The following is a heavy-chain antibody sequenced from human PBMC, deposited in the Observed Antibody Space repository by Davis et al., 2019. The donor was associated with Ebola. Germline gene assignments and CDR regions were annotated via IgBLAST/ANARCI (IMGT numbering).Heavy chain of an antibody. CDR3: ARQYSTIWYHFDYFDY. J-gene: IGHJ4*02. V-gene: IGHV3-66*04. D-gene: IGHD6-13*01. CDR1: GFTVSSNY. Sequence: PGGSLRLSCAASGFTVSSNYMSWVRQAPGKGLEWVATIYSACTTRCTDYADSVKGRFTISRDNSKNIVFLQMNNLRAEDTAVYYCARQYSTIWYHFDYFDYWGQGVLVTVSS. CDR2: IYSACTTRCT.